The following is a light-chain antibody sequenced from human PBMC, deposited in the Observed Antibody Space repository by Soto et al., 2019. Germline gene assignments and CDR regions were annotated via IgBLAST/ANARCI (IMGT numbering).Light chain of an antibody. CDR3: QKYNSAPTWT. CDR2: KAS. V-gene: IGKV1-5*03. CDR1: QTFSSW. J-gene: IGKJ1*01. Sequence: DIQMTQSPSTLSGSVGDRVTITCRASQTFSSWLAWYQQKPGKAPKLLIYKASTLKSGVPSRFSGSGSGTDFTLTISSLQPEDVATYYCQKYNSAPTWTFGQGTKVDIK.